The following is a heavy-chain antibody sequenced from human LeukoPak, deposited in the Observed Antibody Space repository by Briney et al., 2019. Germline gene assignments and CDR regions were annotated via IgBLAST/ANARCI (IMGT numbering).Heavy chain of an antibody. Sequence: SETLSLTCTVSGGSLSTYYWGWIRQPPGKGLEWIGSIYYSGSTYYNPSLKSRVTISVDTSKNQFSLKLSSVTAADTAVYYCARRDGNSGYYYYGMDVWGQGTTVTVSS. J-gene: IGHJ6*02. CDR3: ARRDGNSGYYYYGMDV. V-gene: IGHV4-39*07. CDR2: IYYSGST. D-gene: IGHD4-23*01. CDR1: GGSLSTYY.